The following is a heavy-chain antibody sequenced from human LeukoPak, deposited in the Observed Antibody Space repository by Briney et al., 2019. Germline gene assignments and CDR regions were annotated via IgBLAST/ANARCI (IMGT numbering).Heavy chain of an antibody. Sequence: ASVKVSRKASGYTFPSYGICWVRQAPGQGLEGMGWISAYNGNTNYAQKLQGRITMTTDTSTSTAYMALRSLRSDDTAVYYCARGVKNYYDSSGYDYGIDVSGQGTTGTVSS. J-gene: IGHJ6*02. CDR3: ARGVKNYYDSSGYDYGIDV. D-gene: IGHD3-22*01. V-gene: IGHV1-18*01. CDR2: ISAYNGNT. CDR1: GYTFPSYG.